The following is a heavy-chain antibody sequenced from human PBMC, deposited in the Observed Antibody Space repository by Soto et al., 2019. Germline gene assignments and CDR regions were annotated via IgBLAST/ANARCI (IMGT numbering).Heavy chain of an antibody. V-gene: IGHV3-23*01. D-gene: IGHD3-16*02. CDR3: AKVKGLSGWLQKYFDY. J-gene: IGHJ4*02. Sequence: GGSLRLSGAACGFTFSSYSMSWVRQAPWKGLEWVSAISGSGGSTYYADSVKGRFTISRDNSKNTLYLQMNSLRAEDTAVYYCAKVKGLSGWLQKYFDYLGQGTLLPVSP. CDR2: ISGSGGST. CDR1: GFTFSSYS.